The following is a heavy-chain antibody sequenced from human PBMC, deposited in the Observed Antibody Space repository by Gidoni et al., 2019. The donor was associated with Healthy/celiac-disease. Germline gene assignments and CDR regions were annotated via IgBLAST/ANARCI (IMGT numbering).Heavy chain of an antibody. CDR1: GFTFRRYA. V-gene: IGHV3-30-3*01. CDR3: ARGRLTMVRGVIIARDAFDI. Sequence: QVQLVESAGGAVHPGRSLRLSCAAPGFTFRRYALHRVRQAPGKGLGWVAVISYDGSNKYYADSVKGRFTISRDNSKNTLYLQMNSLRAEDTAVYYCARGRLTMVRGVIIARDAFDIWGQGTMVTVSS. D-gene: IGHD3-10*01. J-gene: IGHJ3*02. CDR2: ISYDGSNK.